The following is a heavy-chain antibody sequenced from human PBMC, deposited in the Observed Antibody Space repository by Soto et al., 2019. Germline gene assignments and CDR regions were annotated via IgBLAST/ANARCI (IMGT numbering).Heavy chain of an antibody. Sequence: EVQLVESGGGLVQPGGSLRLSCAASGFTFSSYSMNWVRQAPGKGLEWVSYISSSSSTIYYADSGKGRFTISRDNAKNSLYLQMNSLRAEDTAVYYCARGGTIFGVVIFDYWGQGTLVTVSS. CDR3: ARGGTIFGVVIFDY. CDR2: ISSSSSTI. V-gene: IGHV3-48*01. CDR1: GFTFSSYS. J-gene: IGHJ4*02. D-gene: IGHD3-3*01.